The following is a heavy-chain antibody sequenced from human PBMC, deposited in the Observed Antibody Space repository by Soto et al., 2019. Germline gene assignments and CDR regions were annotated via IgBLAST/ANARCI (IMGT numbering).Heavy chain of an antibody. D-gene: IGHD2-15*01. CDR2: ISAYNGNT. J-gene: IGHJ6*02. CDR1: GYTFTSDR. CDR3: ARVTGDIVVVVAARDYYYYGMDV. V-gene: IGHV1-18*01. Sequence: ASVKVSCKTSGYTFTSDRSSWGLHDPGQGLERMGWISAYNGNTNYAQKLQGRVTMTTDTSTSTAYMELRSLRSDDTAVYYCARVTGDIVVVVAARDYYYYGMDVWGQGTTVTVSS.